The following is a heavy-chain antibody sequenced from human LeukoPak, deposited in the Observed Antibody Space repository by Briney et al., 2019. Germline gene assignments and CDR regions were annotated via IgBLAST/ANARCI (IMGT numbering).Heavy chain of an antibody. V-gene: IGHV3-15*01. CDR3: TTDVVVVTADPAFDI. Sequence: GGSLRLSCAASGYTFSNAWMSWVRQAPGKGLEWVGRIKSKTDGGTTDYAAPVKGRFTISRDDSKNTLYLQMNSLKTEDTAMYYCTTDVVVVTADPAFDIWGQGTMVTVSS. D-gene: IGHD2-21*02. CDR1: GYTFSNAW. CDR2: IKSKTDGGTT. J-gene: IGHJ3*02.